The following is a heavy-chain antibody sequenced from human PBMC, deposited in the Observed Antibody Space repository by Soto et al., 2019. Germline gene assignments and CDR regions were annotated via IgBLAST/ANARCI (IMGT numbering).Heavy chain of an antibody. Sequence: QVQLQESGPGLVKPLETLSLTCIVSGGSISSYYWTWTRQPPGKGLEWIGCVYNGATTSYNPSLKSRVTISGDRSKNQFPLKLTSVPAADTAMYYCARDDSERPATYWGQGTLVTVSS. CDR2: VYNGATT. D-gene: IGHD3-10*01. J-gene: IGHJ4*02. V-gene: IGHV4-59*01. CDR1: GGSISSYY. CDR3: ARDDSERPATY.